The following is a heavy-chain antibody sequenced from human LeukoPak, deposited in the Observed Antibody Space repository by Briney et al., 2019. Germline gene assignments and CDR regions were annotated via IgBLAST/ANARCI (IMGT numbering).Heavy chain of an antibody. J-gene: IGHJ4*02. CDR1: GYTFTSYG. CDR2: IGAYNGDT. CDR3: ARWDGDYDYFDY. Sequence: ASVKVSCKASGYTFTSYGISWVRQAPGQGLEWMGWIGAYNGDTNYAQKLQGRVTMTTDTSTSTAYMELRSLRSDDTAVYYCARWDGDYDYFDYWGQGTLVTVSS. V-gene: IGHV1-18*01. D-gene: IGHD4-17*01.